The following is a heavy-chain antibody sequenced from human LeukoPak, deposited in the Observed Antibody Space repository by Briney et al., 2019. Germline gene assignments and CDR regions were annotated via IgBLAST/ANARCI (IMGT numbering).Heavy chain of an antibody. CDR3: ARLLRWVYYFDS. J-gene: IGHJ4*02. D-gene: IGHD2-21*01. CDR2: IYYSGST. V-gene: IGHV4-39*01. Sequence: SETLSLTCTVSGGSISSNGYYWGWIRQPPGKGLEWIGSIYYSGSTYYNPSLTSRVTISVDTSKNQFSLKLSSVTAADTAVYYCARLLRWVYYFDSWGQGTLVTVSS. CDR1: GGSISSNGYY.